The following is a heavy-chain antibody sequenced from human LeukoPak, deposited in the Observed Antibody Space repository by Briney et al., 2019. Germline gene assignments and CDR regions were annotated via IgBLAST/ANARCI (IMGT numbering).Heavy chain of an antibody. CDR1: GFTFSSYS. D-gene: IGHD3-10*01. Sequence: GGSLRLSCAASGFTFSSYSMKWVRQAPGKGLEWDSSISSSSSYIYYADSVKGRFTISRDNAKNSLYLQMNSLRAEDTAVYYCARSRHYYGSGSYYYYGMDVWGKGTTVTVSS. V-gene: IGHV3-21*01. CDR2: ISSSSSYI. J-gene: IGHJ6*04. CDR3: ARSRHYYGSGSYYYYGMDV.